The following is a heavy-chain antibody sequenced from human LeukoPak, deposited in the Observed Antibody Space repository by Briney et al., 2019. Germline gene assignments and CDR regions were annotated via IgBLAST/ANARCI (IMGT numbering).Heavy chain of an antibody. CDR3: ARETAITTIRHFDY. Sequence: ASVKVSCKVSGYTLTEFSMHWVRQAPGQGLEWMGWIKPNSGGTNYAQNFQGRVTMTRDTSISTAYMELSSLGSDDTALYYCARETAITTIRHFDYWGQGTLVTVSS. CDR1: GYTLTEFS. J-gene: IGHJ4*02. D-gene: IGHD5-18*01. V-gene: IGHV1-2*02. CDR2: IKPNSGGT.